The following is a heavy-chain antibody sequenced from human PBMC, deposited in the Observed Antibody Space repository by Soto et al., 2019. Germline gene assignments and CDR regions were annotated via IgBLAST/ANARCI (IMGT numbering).Heavy chain of an antibody. CDR3: AREYYSDSSGYGQGWFDP. Sequence: QVQLVQSGAEVKKPGASVKVSCKASRYTFTSYDINWVRQATGQGLEWRGWMNPNSGNTGYAQKFQGRVTMTRNTTISTAYMELTSLRSEDTAVYYCAREYYSDSSGYGQGWFDPWGQGTLVTVSS. D-gene: IGHD3-22*01. J-gene: IGHJ5*02. CDR2: MNPNSGNT. CDR1: RYTFTSYD. V-gene: IGHV1-8*01.